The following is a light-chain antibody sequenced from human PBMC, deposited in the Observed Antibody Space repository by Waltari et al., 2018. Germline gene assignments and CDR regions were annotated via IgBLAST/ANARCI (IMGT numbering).Light chain of an antibody. CDR3: QTGGHGTWV. CDR2: CNSDGSH. Sequence: QKPEKGPRYLMKCNSDGSHSQWDEIPDRFSGSSSGAERYLTISTVQSEDEADYYCQTGGHGTWVFGGGTKLTVL. J-gene: IGLJ3*02. V-gene: IGLV4-69*01.